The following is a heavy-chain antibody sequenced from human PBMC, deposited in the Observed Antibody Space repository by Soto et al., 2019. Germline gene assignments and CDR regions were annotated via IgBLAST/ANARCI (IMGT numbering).Heavy chain of an antibody. V-gene: IGHV4-39*01. J-gene: IGHJ4*02. CDR1: GGSISSSSYY. CDR3: AGAPPRVVPARD. D-gene: IGHD2-2*01. CDR2: IYYSGST. Sequence: QLQLQESGPGLVKPSETLSLTCTVSGGSISSSSYYWGWIRQPPGKGLEWIGSIYYSGSTYYNPSLKSRVTISVDTSKNQFSLKLSSVTAADTAVYYCAGAPPRVVPARDWGQGTLVTVSS.